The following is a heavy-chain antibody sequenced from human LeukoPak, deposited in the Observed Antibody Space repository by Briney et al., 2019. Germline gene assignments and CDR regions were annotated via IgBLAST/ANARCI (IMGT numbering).Heavy chain of an antibody. CDR3: ARDRSSSYTRDWFDP. J-gene: IGHJ5*02. V-gene: IGHV4-4*07. CDR1: GGSISGYY. Sequence: SETLSLTCTVSGGSISGYYWSWIRQPAAKGLEWIGRIYNSESINYNPSLKSRVTMSIDASKNQFSLKLNPVTAADTAVYYCARDRSSSYTRDWFDPWGQGGLVTVSS. D-gene: IGHD6-13*01. CDR2: IYNSESI.